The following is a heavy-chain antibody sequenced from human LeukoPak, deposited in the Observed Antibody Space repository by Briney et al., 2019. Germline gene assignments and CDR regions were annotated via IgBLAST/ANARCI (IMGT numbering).Heavy chain of an antibody. CDR2: IYYSGST. CDR1: GGSISSGDYY. D-gene: IGHD5-12*01. CDR3: ARMTYDPHGVDV. Sequence: PSETLSLTCTVSGGSISSGDYYWSWIRQPPGKGLEWIGYIYYSGSTYYNPSLKSRVTISVDKSKNQFSLRLSSVTAADTAVYYCARMTYDPHGVDVWGKGTTVTVSS. J-gene: IGHJ6*04. V-gene: IGHV4-30-4*02.